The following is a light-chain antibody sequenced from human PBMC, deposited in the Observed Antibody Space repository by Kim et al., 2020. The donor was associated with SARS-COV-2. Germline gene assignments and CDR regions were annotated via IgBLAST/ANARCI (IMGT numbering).Light chain of an antibody. CDR2: GKS. V-gene: IGLV3-19*01. J-gene: IGLJ2*01. Sequence: AWGRRVRIKGQGDSLRSYYEICYQQKPGKAPRGDMYGKSNGPSGIPDRFSGSSSGNTASLNITGTQAGDEADYYCNSRDSNDNGVFGGGTQLGV. CDR1: SLRSYY. CDR3: NSRDSNDNGV.